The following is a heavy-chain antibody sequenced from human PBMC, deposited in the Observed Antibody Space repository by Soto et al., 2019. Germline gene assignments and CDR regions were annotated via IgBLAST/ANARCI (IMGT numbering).Heavy chain of an antibody. Sequence: PSETLSLTCAVYGGSFSGYYWNWIRQPPGKGLEWIGEINHSGSTNYNPSLKSRVTISIDTSKNQFSLKLSSVTAADTAVYYCARDQALYCSSTSCSFDPWGQGTLVTVSS. D-gene: IGHD2-2*01. CDR1: GGSFSGYY. V-gene: IGHV4-34*01. J-gene: IGHJ5*02. CDR3: ARDQALYCSSTSCSFDP. CDR2: INHSGST.